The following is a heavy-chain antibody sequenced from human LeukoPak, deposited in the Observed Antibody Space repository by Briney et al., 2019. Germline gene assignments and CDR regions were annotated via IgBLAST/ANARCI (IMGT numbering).Heavy chain of an antibody. CDR2: ISSSSSYI. CDR1: GFTFSSYS. J-gene: IGHJ3*02. CDR3: ARDPIEYSSSRGLDAFDI. V-gene: IGHV3-21*01. Sequence: PGGSLRLSCAASGFTFSSYSMNWVRQAAGKGLEWVSSISSSSSYIYYADSVKGRFTISRDNAKNSLYLQMNSLRAEDTAVYYCARDPIEYSSSRGLDAFDIWGQGTMVTASS. D-gene: IGHD6-6*01.